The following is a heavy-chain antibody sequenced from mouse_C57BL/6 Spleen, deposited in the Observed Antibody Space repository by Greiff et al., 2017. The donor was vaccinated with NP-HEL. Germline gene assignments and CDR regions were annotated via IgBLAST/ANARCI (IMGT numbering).Heavy chain of an antibody. V-gene: IGHV1-52*01. CDR3: ARSGAYYSNYAGY. D-gene: IGHD2-5*01. CDR1: GYTFTSYW. J-gene: IGHJ2*01. Sequence: QVQLQQPGAELVMPGASVKLSCKASGYTFTSYWMHWVKQRPIQGLEWIGNIYPSDSETHYNQKFKDKATLTVDKSSSTVYMQLSSLTSEDSAVYYCARSGAYYSNYAGYWGQGTTLTVSS. CDR2: IYPSDSET.